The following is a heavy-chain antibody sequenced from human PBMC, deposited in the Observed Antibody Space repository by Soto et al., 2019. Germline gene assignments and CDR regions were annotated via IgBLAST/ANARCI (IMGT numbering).Heavy chain of an antibody. CDR1: GYTFTGYY. J-gene: IGHJ4*02. Sequence: ASVKVSCKASGYTFTGYYMHWVRQAPGQGLEWMGWINPNSGGTNYAQKFQGWVTMTRDTSISTAYMELSRLRSDDTAVYYCARAVSLAVPIDYWGQGTLVTVSS. CDR2: INPNSGGT. CDR3: ARAVSLAVPIDY. D-gene: IGHD3-10*01. V-gene: IGHV1-2*04.